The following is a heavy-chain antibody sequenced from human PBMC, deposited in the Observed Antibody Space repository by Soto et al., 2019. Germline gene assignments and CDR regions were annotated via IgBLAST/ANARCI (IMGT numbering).Heavy chain of an antibody. J-gene: IGHJ6*02. D-gene: IGHD3-22*01. CDR1: GFAFSRYA. V-gene: IGHV3-23*01. Sequence: GWSLRLSCATSGFAFSRYAMIWVRQAPGKGLECGSAISGSGGSTYYADSVKGRFTISRDNSKNTLYLQMHSLRAEDTAVYYCAKVVTTSYYYDSSGYPRYGMDVWGHGTTVTVSS. CDR2: ISGSGGST. CDR3: AKVVTTSYYYDSSGYPRYGMDV.